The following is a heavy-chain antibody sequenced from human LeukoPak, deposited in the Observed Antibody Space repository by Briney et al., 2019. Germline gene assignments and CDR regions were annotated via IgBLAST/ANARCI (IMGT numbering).Heavy chain of an antibody. D-gene: IGHD4-17*01. CDR2: IYYSGST. CDR1: GGSISSYY. J-gene: IGHJ4*02. CDR3: ARLDYGDFTADY. V-gene: IGHV4-59*08. Sequence: SETLSLTCTVSGGSISSYYWSWIRQPPGKGLEWIGYIYYSGSTNYNPSLKSRVTISVDTSKNQFSLKLSSVTAADTAVYYCARLDYGDFTADYWGQGTRVTVSS.